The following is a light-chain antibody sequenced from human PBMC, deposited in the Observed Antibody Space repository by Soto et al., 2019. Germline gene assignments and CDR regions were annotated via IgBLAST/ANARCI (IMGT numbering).Light chain of an antibody. V-gene: IGKV3-11*01. CDR2: DAS. CDR1: QDISTH. CDR3: QQRSSWST. J-gene: IGKJ1*01. Sequence: EVVLTQSPDTLSLSPGERATLSCRASQDISTHVGWYQQKPGQTPRLLIYDASRRATGIPARFSGSGSGTDFILTISGLEPEDYGMYFCQQRSSWSTFGQGTKVEIK.